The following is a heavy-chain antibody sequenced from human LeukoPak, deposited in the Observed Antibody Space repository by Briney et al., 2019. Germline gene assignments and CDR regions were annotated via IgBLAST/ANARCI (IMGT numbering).Heavy chain of an antibody. CDR3: ATGTSGSYYVGVVRPIDY. Sequence: ASVKASCKVSGYTLTELPIHWVRQAPGKGLEWMGGFDPDDGETVYAQMFQGRVTMTEDTSSDTASMELSSLRSEDTAVYYCATGTSGSYYVGVVRPIDYWGQGTLVTVSS. D-gene: IGHD1-26*01. CDR2: FDPDDGET. J-gene: IGHJ4*02. V-gene: IGHV1-24*01. CDR1: GYTLTELP.